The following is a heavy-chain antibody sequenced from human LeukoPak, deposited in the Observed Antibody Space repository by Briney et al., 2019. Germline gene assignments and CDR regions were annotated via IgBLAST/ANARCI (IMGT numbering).Heavy chain of an antibody. CDR2: NNGDGSTT. D-gene: IGHD2-15*01. J-gene: IGHJ5*02. CDR1: GFSLSGYW. CDR3: ARDPRNVGLAP. V-gene: IGHV3-74*01. Sequence: GGSLRLSCVASGFSLSGYWMYWVRQAPGKGLMYISRNNGDGSTTNYADVVKGRFTMSRDNVKNTLYLQVNSLRVEDTAVYYCARDPRNVGLAPWGQGTLVTVSS.